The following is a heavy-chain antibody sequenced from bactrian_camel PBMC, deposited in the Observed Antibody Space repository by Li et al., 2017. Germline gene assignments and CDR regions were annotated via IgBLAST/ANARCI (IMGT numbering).Heavy chain of an antibody. V-gene: IGHV3S53*01. CDR2: IDSTGST. Sequence: QLVESGGGSVQAGGSLRLSCAASGYTYSNYCMGWFRQAPGKDREKVANIDSTGSTIYADSVKGRFIISKDNAKNTLYLQMNSLKPEDTAMYYCAAGGRSFTGYSFSCDLRYWGQGTQVTVS. CDR1: GYTYSNYC. CDR3: AAGGRSFTGYSFSCDLRY. D-gene: IGHD5*01. J-gene: IGHJ4*01.